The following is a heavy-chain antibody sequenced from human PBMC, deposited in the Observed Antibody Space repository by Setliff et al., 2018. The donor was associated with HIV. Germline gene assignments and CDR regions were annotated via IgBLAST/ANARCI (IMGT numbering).Heavy chain of an antibody. CDR3: ARDPAMSGWALAD. D-gene: IGHD6-19*01. Sequence: GGSLRLSCAASGFTFSAHQMSWVRQPPGKGLEWVANIKADGTDKYYVDSVKGRFAISRDNSKNMVYLEMNNLRGEDSAVYYCARDPAMSGWALADWGQGTQVTVSS. J-gene: IGHJ4*02. CDR1: GFTFSAHQ. V-gene: IGHV3-7*01. CDR2: IKADGTDK.